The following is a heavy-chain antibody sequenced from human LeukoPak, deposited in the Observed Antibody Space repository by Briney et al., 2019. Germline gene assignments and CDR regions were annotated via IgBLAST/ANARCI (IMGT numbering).Heavy chain of an antibody. J-gene: IGHJ4*02. CDR3: ARDQGYSYGYDFFEPKYYFDY. CDR2: TYYRSKWYN. D-gene: IGHD5-18*01. Sequence: SQTLSLTCAISGDSVSSNSAAWNWIRQSPSRGLEWLGRTYYRSKWYNDYAVSVKSRITINPDTSKNQFSLQLNSVTPEDTAVYYCARDQGYSYGYDFFEPKYYFDYWGQGTLVTVSS. CDR1: GDSVSSNSAA. V-gene: IGHV6-1*01.